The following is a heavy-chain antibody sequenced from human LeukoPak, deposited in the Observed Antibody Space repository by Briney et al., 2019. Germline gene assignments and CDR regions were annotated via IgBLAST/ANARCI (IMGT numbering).Heavy chain of an antibody. CDR3: AKGSMGRGPDY. Sequence: GGSLRLSCAASGFTFSSYAMNWVRQAPGKGLQWVSALSGSGGSTYYADSVKGRFTIFRDNSKSTMYLQMNSLRAEDTAVYYCAKGSMGRGPDYWGQGTLVTVSS. J-gene: IGHJ4*02. D-gene: IGHD3-10*01. CDR2: LSGSGGST. CDR1: GFTFSSYA. V-gene: IGHV3-23*01.